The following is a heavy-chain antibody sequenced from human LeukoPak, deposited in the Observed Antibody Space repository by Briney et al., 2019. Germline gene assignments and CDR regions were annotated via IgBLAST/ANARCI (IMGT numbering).Heavy chain of an antibody. D-gene: IGHD5-12*01. CDR1: GGSISPYY. CDR2: VHYRGTT. Sequence: PSDTLSLTCTVSGGSISPYYWSWIRQPPGKGLEWIGYVHYRGTTNYNPALKSRITMSVDTSKNQFSLKLTSVTPADTAVYYCAREGNAYERISDNWFDPWGQGTLVSVSS. J-gene: IGHJ5*02. V-gene: IGHV4-59*01. CDR3: AREGNAYERISDNWFDP.